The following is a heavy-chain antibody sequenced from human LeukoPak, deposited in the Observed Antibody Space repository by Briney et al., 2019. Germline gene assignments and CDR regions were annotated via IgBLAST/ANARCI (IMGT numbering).Heavy chain of an antibody. Sequence: SETLSLTCAVYGGSFSGYYWSWIRQPPGKGLEWIGEINHSGSTNYNPSLKSRVTISVDTSKNQFSLKLSSVTAADTAVYYCARRGNYYGSGSYPNYYYMDVWGKGTTVTISS. CDR3: ARRGNYYGSGSYPNYYYMDV. CDR1: GGSFSGYY. V-gene: IGHV4-34*01. D-gene: IGHD3-10*01. CDR2: INHSGST. J-gene: IGHJ6*03.